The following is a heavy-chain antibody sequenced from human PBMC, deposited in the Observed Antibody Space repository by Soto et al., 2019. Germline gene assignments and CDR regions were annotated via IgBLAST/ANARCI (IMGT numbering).Heavy chain of an antibody. D-gene: IGHD3-22*01. CDR2: IIPIFGTA. Sequence: SVKVSCKASGGTFSSYAISWVRQAPGQGLEWMGGIIPIFGTANYAQKFQGRVTITADESTSTAYMELSSLRSEDTAVYYCARAYYYDSSGYSEFDYWGRGTLVTVSS. CDR3: ARAYYYDSSGYSEFDY. V-gene: IGHV1-69*13. CDR1: GGTFSSYA. J-gene: IGHJ4*02.